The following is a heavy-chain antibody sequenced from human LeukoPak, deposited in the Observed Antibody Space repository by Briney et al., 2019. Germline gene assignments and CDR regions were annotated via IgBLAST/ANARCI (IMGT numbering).Heavy chain of an antibody. J-gene: IGHJ6*02. Sequence: GASVKVSCKASGYTFTSYYMHWVRQAPGQGLEWMGIINPSGGSTSYAQKFQGRVTMTRDTSTSTVYIELSSLRSEDTAVYYCARVGPTTVTTRPPYGMDVWGQGTTVTVSS. CDR3: ARVGPTTVTTRPPYGMDV. V-gene: IGHV1-46*01. CDR2: INPSGGST. D-gene: IGHD4-17*01. CDR1: GYTFTSYY.